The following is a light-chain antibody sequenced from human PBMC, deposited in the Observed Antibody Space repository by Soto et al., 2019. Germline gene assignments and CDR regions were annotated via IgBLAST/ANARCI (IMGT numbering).Light chain of an antibody. J-gene: IGKJ1*01. CDR1: QSVSSN. CDR2: GAS. CDR3: QHYNNWPRT. V-gene: IGKV3-15*01. Sequence: EIVMTQSPATLSVSPGERATLSCRASQSVSSNLAWYQQKPGQDPRLLIYGASTRATGIPARFSGSGSGTEFTLTISSLQSEDFVVYYCQHYNNWPRTFGQGTKVEIK.